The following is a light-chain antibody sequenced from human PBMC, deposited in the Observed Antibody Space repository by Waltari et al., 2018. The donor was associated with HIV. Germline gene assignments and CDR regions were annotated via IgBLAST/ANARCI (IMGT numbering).Light chain of an antibody. CDR1: QDIINY. J-gene: IGKJ2*01. Sequence: DIQMTQSPSSLSASVGDRVTISCRSSQDIINYLHWYQPKPGRAPTLLIDTASNLQSGVPPRFSGGGSGTDFTLTINSLQPEDFATYYCQQGYSSPFTFGQGTKLEIK. CDR3: QQGYSSPFT. V-gene: IGKV1-39*01. CDR2: TAS.